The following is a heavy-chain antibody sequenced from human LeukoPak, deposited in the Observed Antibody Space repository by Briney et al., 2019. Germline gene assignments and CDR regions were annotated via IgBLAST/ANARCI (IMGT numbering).Heavy chain of an antibody. CDR3: ARVGNYYGSGSYYTTRYYFDY. CDR1: GGSFSGYY. J-gene: IGHJ4*02. Sequence: SETLSLTCAVYGGSFSGYYWSWTRQPPGKGLEWIGEINHSGSTNYNPSLKSRVTISVDTSKNLFSLKLSSVTAADTAVYYCARVGNYYGSGSYYTTRYYFDYWGQGTLVTVSS. D-gene: IGHD3-10*01. CDR2: INHSGST. V-gene: IGHV4-34*01.